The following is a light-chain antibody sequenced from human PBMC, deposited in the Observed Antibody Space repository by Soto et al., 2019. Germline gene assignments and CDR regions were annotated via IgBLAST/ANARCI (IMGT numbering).Light chain of an antibody. Sequence: DILMTQSPSTLSASVGDRVTITCRASQDIYRSLAWYQQKPGKAPKLLIYETSTLENGVPSRFSGSGSGTDFSLTISSLPSDDFATYYCQQYQTSSWTFGQGTKVEV. V-gene: IGKV1-5*03. CDR2: ETS. CDR1: QDIYRS. CDR3: QQYQTSSWT. J-gene: IGKJ1*01.